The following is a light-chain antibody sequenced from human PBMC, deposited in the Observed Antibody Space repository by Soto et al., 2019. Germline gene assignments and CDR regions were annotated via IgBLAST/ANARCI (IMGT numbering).Light chain of an antibody. CDR2: EAS. CDR1: SSDVGSYKF. J-gene: IGLJ1*01. V-gene: IGLV2-23*01. Sequence: QSVLTQPASVSGSPGQSITISCTGTSSDVGSYKFVSWYQQHPGKAPKLMIYEASKRPSGVSDRFSGSKSGNTASLTISGLQAEDEADYYCCSYAGSNSYVFGTGTKVTVL. CDR3: CSYAGSNSYV.